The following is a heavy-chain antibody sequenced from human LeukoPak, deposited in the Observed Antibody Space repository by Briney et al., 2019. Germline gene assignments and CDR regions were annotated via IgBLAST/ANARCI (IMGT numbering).Heavy chain of an antibody. CDR2: IYHSGST. CDR1: GGSISSGGYS. V-gene: IGHV4-30-2*01. D-gene: IGHD4-17*01. CDR3: ARDSATEGDAFDI. J-gene: IGHJ3*02. Sequence: SQTLSLTCAVSGGSISSGGYSWSWIRQPPGKGLEWIGYIYHSGSTYYNPSLKSRVTISVDRSKNQFSLKLSSVTAADTAVYCCARDSATEGDAFDIWGQGTMVTVSS.